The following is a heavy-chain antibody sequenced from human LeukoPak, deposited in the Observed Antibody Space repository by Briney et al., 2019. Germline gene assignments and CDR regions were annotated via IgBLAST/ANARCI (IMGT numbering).Heavy chain of an antibody. CDR1: GFTFSSYG. Sequence: GGSLRLSCAASGFTFSSYGMHWVRQAPGKGLEWVAVISYDGSNKYYADSVKGRFTISRDNSKNTLYLQMNSLRAEDTAVYYCAREPSLQITIDVWGKGTTVTVSS. CDR2: ISYDGSNK. V-gene: IGHV3-30*03. J-gene: IGHJ6*04. CDR3: AREPSLQITIDV. D-gene: IGHD3-16*01.